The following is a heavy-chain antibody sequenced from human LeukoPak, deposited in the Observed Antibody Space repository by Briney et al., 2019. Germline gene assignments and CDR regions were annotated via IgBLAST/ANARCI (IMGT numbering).Heavy chain of an antibody. V-gene: IGHV3-30-3*01. CDR3: ARDSYDSSGYSPPDDY. J-gene: IGHJ4*02. CDR1: GFTFSSYA. D-gene: IGHD3-22*01. Sequence: GGSLRLSCAASGFTFSSYAMHWVRQAPGKGLEWVGVISYDGSNKYYADSVKGRFTISRDNSKNTLYLQMNSLRAEDTAVYYCARDSYDSSGYSPPDDYWGQGTLVTVSS. CDR2: ISYDGSNK.